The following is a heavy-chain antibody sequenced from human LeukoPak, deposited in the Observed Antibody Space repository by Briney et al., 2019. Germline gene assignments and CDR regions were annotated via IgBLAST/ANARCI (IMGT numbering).Heavy chain of an antibody. CDR3: ARDQEQWLVAWPPPDYYMDV. V-gene: IGHV1-2*02. CDR2: INPNSGGT. CDR1: GYTFTGYY. J-gene: IGHJ6*03. D-gene: IGHD6-19*01. Sequence: ASVKVSCKASGYTFTGYYMHWVRQAPEQGLEWMGWINPNSGGTNYAQKFQGRVTMTRDTSISTAYMELSRLRSDDTAVYYCARDQEQWLVAWPPPDYYMDVWGKGTTVTVSS.